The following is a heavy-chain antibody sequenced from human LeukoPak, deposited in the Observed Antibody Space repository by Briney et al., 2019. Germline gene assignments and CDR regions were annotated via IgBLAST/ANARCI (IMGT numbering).Heavy chain of an antibody. CDR3: AGSDSAIPFDY. V-gene: IGHV1-2*02. D-gene: IGHD2-21*01. CDR2: INPNSGGT. J-gene: IGHJ4*02. CDR1: GYTFTGYY. Sequence: ASVTVSCKASGYTFTGYYMHWVRQAPGQGLEWMGWINPNSGGTNYAQKFQGRDTITRDTSISTAYMELSRLRSDDTAVYYCAGSDSAIPFDYWGQGTLVTVSS.